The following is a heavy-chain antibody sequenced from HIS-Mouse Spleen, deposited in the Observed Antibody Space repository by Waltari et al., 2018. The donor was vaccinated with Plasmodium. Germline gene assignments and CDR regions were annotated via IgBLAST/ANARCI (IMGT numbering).Heavy chain of an antibody. D-gene: IGHD6-13*01. CDR1: GFTFSSYW. CDR3: ASSWYWYFDL. CDR2: RKQDGREK. Sequence: EVQLVESGGGLVQPGGSLRLSCAASGFTFSSYWMSWVRQAPGKGREWVAKRKQDGREKYYVDSVKGRFTISRDNAKNSLYLQMNSLRAEDTAVYYCASSWYWYFDLWGRGTLVTVSS. V-gene: IGHV3-7*01. J-gene: IGHJ2*01.